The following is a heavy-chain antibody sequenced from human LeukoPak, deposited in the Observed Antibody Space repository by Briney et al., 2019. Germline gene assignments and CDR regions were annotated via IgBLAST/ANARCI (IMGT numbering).Heavy chain of an antibody. V-gene: IGHV1-69*01. D-gene: IGHD3-10*01. CDR2: IIPIFGTA. J-gene: IGHJ4*02. CDR3: ASGGARYYYGSGSSHG. Sequence: SVNVSCIASGGTFSSYAISWVRQAPGQGLEWMGGIIPIFGTANYAQKFQGRVTITADESTSTAYRELSSLRSEDTAVDYCASGGARYYYGSGSSHGWGQGTLVTVSS. CDR1: GGTFSSYA.